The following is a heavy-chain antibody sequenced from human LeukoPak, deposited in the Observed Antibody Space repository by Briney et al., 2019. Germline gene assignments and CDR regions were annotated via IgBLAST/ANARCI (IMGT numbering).Heavy chain of an antibody. V-gene: IGHV3-23*01. Sequence: PGGSLRLSCAASGFTFSNYWMHWVRQAPGKGLEWVSAISGSGGSTYYADSVKGRFTISRDNPKNTLYLQMNSLRAEDTAVYYCAKDQTPYYWGQGTLVTVSS. J-gene: IGHJ4*02. CDR2: ISGSGGST. CDR3: AKDQTPYY. CDR1: GFTFSNYW.